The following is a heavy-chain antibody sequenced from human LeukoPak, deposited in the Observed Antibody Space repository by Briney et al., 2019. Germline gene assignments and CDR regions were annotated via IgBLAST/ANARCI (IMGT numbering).Heavy chain of an antibody. CDR1: GFTFSSYS. CDR3: ARDGGIAVAARYYFDY. CDR2: ISSSSSYI. Sequence: GGSLRLSCAASGFTFSSYSMNWVRQAPGKGLEWVSSISSSSSYIYYADSVKGRFTISRDNAKNSLYLQMNSLRAEDTAVYYCARDGGIAVAARYYFDYWGQGTLVTVSS. J-gene: IGHJ4*02. D-gene: IGHD6-19*01. V-gene: IGHV3-21*01.